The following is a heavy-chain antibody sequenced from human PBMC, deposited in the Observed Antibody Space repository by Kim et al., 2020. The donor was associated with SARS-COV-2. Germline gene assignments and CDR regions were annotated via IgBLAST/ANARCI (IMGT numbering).Heavy chain of an antibody. CDR2: ISDSGDST. V-gene: IGHV3-23*01. Sequence: GGSLRLSCAASSFTFGHFAMNWVRQAPGKGLEWVSTISDSGDSTYYADSVKGRFTISRDNSKNTLFLQMNSLRADDTAMYYCAKDLNHGFDSYGQGARV. J-gene: IGHJ4*02. CDR1: SFTFGHFA. CDR3: AKDLNHGFDS.